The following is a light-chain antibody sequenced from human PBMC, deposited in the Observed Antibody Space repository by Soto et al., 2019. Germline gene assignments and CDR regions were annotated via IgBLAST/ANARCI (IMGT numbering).Light chain of an antibody. Sequence: EVVMTQTQLSLPGSLGQPASVSCRSGRSLVYSDGNTYLNWFQQRPGQSPRRLIYKVSNRDSGVPDRFSGSGSGTDFTLTISSLQREDFATYYCQEYYSTPPTFGQGSKV. J-gene: IGKJ1*01. CDR2: KVS. V-gene: IGKV2-30*01. CDR1: RSLVYSDGNTY. CDR3: QEYYSTPPT.